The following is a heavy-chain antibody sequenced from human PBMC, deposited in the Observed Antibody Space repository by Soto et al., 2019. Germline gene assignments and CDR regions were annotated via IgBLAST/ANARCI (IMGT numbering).Heavy chain of an antibody. CDR1: GGSISSGSYY. CDR2: IYYSGST. V-gene: IGHV4-39*01. Sequence: SETLSLTCTVSGGSISSGSYYWGWIRQPPGKGLERIGSIYYSGSTYYNPSLKSRVTISVDTSKNQFSLKLSSVTAADTAVYYCARGLYSSSWYPRSDNWFDPWGQGTLVTVSS. CDR3: ARGLYSSSWYPRSDNWFDP. J-gene: IGHJ5*02. D-gene: IGHD6-13*01.